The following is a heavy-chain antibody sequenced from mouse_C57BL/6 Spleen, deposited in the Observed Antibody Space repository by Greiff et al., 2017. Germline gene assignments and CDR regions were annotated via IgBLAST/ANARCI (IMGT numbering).Heavy chain of an antibody. V-gene: IGHV5-4*01. J-gene: IGHJ2*01. D-gene: IGHD2-5*01. CDR1: GFTFRSYA. CDR2: ISDGGSYT. CDR3: AREAYYSNYNYFDY. Sequence: DVKLVESGGGLVKPGGSLKLSCAASGFTFRSYAMSWVRQTPEKRLEWVATISDGGSYTYYPDNVKGRFTISRDNAKNNLYLQMRHLKSEDTAMYYCAREAYYSNYNYFDYWGKGTTLTASS.